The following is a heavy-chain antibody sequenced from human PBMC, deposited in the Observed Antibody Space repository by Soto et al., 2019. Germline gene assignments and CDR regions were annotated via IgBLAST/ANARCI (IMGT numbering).Heavy chain of an antibody. Sequence: SETLSLTCTVSGGSLSGSYCSWIRKSPEKSLEWIASISYTGSTTHNPSLKSRVTLSVDTSKNQFSLSLTSVTPADTAAYYCATGGGWLHNSYIRGLHFDYWGQGVLVTVSS. D-gene: IGHD3-3*02. V-gene: IGHV4-59*01. J-gene: IGHJ4*02. CDR3: ATGGGWLHNSYIRGLHFDY. CDR2: ISYTGST. CDR1: GGSLSGSY.